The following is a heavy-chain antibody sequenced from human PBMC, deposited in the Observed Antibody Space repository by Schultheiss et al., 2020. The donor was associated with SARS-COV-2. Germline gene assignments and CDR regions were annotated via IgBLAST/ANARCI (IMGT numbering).Heavy chain of an antibody. CDR1: GSSISGYF. CDR3: ARATRVESLFSVRGGSFDF. J-gene: IGHJ4*02. D-gene: IGHD5-24*01. CDR2: IYYTGIT. V-gene: IGHV4-59*01. Sequence: SETLSLTCTVSGSSISGYFWTWIRQPPGKGLEQVGNIYYTGITKYSPSLKSRVTISIDTSKNQFSLKLGSLTAADTAVYFCARATRVESLFSVRGGSFDFWGRGALVTVSS.